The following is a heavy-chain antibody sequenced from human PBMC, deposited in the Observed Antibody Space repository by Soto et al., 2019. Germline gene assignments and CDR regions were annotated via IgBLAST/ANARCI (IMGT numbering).Heavy chain of an antibody. Sequence: SETLSLTCSVSGDSISNLDYFWAWIRQPPGQALEYIGYIYKSATTYYNPSFESRVAISVDTSKSQFSLNVTSVTAADTAVYFCARGRYCLTGRCFPNWFDPWGQGALVTVSS. J-gene: IGHJ5*02. CDR3: ARGRYCLTGRCFPNWFDP. V-gene: IGHV4-30-4*01. CDR1: GDSISNLDYF. D-gene: IGHD7-27*01. CDR2: IYKSATT.